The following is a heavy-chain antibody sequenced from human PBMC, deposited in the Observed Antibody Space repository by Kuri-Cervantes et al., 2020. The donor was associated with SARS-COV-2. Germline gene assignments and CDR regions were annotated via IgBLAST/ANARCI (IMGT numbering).Heavy chain of an antibody. V-gene: IGHV3-21*01. D-gene: IGHD7-27*01. CDR1: GFTFSSYS. CDR3: AGELGNYFDY. J-gene: IGHJ4*02. CDR2: ISSSSSYI. Sequence: GESLKISCAASGFTFSSYSMNWVRQAPGKGLEWVSSISSSSSYIYYAGSVRGRFTISRDNAKNPLYLQMNSLRAEDTAVYYCAGELGNYFDYWGQGTLVTVSS.